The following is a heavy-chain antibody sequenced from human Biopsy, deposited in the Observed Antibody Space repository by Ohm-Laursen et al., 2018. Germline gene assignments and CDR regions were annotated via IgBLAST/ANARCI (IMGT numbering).Heavy chain of an antibody. CDR2: IYDRGSTA. CDR3: ARGMRSSGWPYFDS. V-gene: IGHV4-61*01. D-gene: IGHD6-19*01. Sequence: SYTLSLTCTVSGDSVSSGSFYWTWIRQPPGQGLEYIGYIYDRGSTANYNPSLESRVTMSVDMPKNQFSLKLSSVTAADTATYYCARGMRSSGWPYFDSWGQGTLVTVSS. CDR1: GDSVSSGSFY. J-gene: IGHJ4*02.